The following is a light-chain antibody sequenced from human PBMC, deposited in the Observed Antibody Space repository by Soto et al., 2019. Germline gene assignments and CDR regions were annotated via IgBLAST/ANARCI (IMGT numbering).Light chain of an antibody. J-gene: IGKJ5*01. CDR2: DAS. V-gene: IGKV3-11*01. CDR1: QSVLHRSNGNNY. Sequence: DIVMTQSPDSLSVSLGERATIKCRSSQSVLHRSNGNNYIAWYQQKPGQAPRLLIYDASNRATGIPARFSGSGSGTDFTLTISSLEPEDFAVYYCQQRSNFTFGQGTRLEIK. CDR3: QQRSNFT.